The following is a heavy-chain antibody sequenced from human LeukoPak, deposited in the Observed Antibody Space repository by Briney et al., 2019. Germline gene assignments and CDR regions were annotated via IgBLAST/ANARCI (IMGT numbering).Heavy chain of an antibody. CDR2: IWYDGSNK. J-gene: IGHJ4*02. CDR3: ARETGLLWFGELSPDSPYYFDY. Sequence: GGSLRLSCAASGFTFSAYGMHWVRQAPGKGLEWVAVIWYDGSNKYYADSVKGRFTISRDNSKNTLYLQMNSLRAEDTAVYYCARETGLLWFGELSPDSPYYFDYWGQGTLVTVSS. V-gene: IGHV3-33*08. CDR1: GFTFSAYG. D-gene: IGHD3-10*01.